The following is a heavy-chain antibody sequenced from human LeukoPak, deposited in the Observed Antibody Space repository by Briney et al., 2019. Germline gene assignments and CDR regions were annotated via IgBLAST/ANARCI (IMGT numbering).Heavy chain of an antibody. V-gene: IGHV3-23*01. CDR1: GFTVSSDA. J-gene: IGHJ4*02. Sequence: GGSLRLSGAASGFTVSSDAMRWDRQARGKGLEGGSAISVSGGSTYYADSVKGRFTISRDNSKKPLYLQMNSLRAEDTAVYYCAKAEGRGPYYFDYWGQGNLVTVSS. CDR3: AKAEGRGPYYFDY. D-gene: IGHD3-10*01. CDR2: ISVSGGST.